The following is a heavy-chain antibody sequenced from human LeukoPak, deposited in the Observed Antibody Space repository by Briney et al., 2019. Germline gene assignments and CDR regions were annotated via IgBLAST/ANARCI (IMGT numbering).Heavy chain of an antibody. D-gene: IGHD5-12*01. J-gene: IGHJ4*02. CDR3: ARDSRWLQFPKIEDY. CDR2: IIPILGIA. V-gene: IGHV1-69*04. Sequence: SVKVSCKASGSTFSSYAISWVRQAPGQGLEWMGRIIPILGIANYAQKFQGRVTITADKSTSTAYMELSSLRSEDTAVYYCARDSRWLQFPKIEDYWGQGTLVTVSS. CDR1: GSTFSSYA.